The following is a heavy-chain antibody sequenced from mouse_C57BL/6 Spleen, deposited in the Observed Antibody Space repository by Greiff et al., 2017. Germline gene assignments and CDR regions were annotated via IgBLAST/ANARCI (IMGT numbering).Heavy chain of an antibody. Sequence: QVQLQQSGAELARPGASVKLSCKASGYTFTSYGISWVKQRTGQGLEWIGEIYPRSGNTYYNEKFKGKATLTADKSSSTAYMELRSLTSEDSAVYFCALSTMVTTGFAYWGQGTLVTVSA. V-gene: IGHV1-81*01. CDR3: ALSTMVTTGFAY. J-gene: IGHJ3*01. CDR2: IYPRSGNT. CDR1: GYTFTSYG. D-gene: IGHD2-2*01.